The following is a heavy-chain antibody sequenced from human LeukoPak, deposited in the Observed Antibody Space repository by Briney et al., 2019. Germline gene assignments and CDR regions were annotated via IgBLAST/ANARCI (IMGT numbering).Heavy chain of an antibody. CDR1: GYTFTSYG. J-gene: IGHJ4*02. V-gene: IGHV1-18*01. CDR2: ISAYNGNT. CDR3: ARVDIVVVPAAMTHFDY. Sequence: GASVKVSCKASGYTFTSYGISWVRQAPGQGLEWTGWISAYNGNTNYTQKLQGRVTMTTDTSTSTAYMELRSLRSDDTAVYYCARVDIVVVPAAMTHFDYWGQGTLVTVSS. D-gene: IGHD2-2*03.